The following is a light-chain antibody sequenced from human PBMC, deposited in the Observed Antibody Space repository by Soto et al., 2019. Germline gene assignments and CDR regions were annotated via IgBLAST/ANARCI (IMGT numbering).Light chain of an antibody. CDR1: QSVGSSY. J-gene: IGKJ4*01. CDR2: AAS. Sequence: EIVLTQSPGTLSLSPGERATLSCRASQSVGSSYLAWYQQKPGQAPRLLIYAASNRATGIPDRFSGSGSGTDFTLTISRLEPEDFAVYYCQYYGTSRALTFGGGTKVEIK. CDR3: QYYGTSRALT. V-gene: IGKV3-20*01.